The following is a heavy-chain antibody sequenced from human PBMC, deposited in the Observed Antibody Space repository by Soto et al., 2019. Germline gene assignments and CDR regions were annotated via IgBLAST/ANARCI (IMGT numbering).Heavy chain of an antibody. Sequence: QLQLQESGPGLVKPSETLSLTCTVSGGSISSSSYYWGWIRQPPGKGLEWIGSIYYSGSTYYNPSLKSRVTISVDTSKNQFSLKLSSVTAADTAVYYCAGGIVVVMHAFDIWGQGTMVTVSS. V-gene: IGHV4-39*01. D-gene: IGHD3-22*01. CDR2: IYYSGST. J-gene: IGHJ3*02. CDR3: AGGIVVVMHAFDI. CDR1: GGSISSSSYY.